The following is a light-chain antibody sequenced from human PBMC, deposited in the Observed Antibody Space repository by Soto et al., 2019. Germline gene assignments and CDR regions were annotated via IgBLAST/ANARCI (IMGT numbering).Light chain of an antibody. CDR1: QGIRND. J-gene: IGKJ1*01. CDR2: AAS. Sequence: AIQMTQSPSSLSASVGDRVTITCRASQGIRNDLSWYQQKPGKAPKLLISAASSLQSGVPSSFSGTGSGTDFTLTINSLQPEDFATYYCLQDYNYPRTFGQGTKVEIK. V-gene: IGKV1-6*02. CDR3: LQDYNYPRT.